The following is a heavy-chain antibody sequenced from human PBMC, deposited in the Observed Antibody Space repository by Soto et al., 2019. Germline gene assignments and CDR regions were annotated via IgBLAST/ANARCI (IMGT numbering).Heavy chain of an antibody. J-gene: IGHJ3*02. Sequence: ASVKVSCKASGYTFTSYAMHWVLQAPGQRLEWMGWINAGNGNTKYSQKFQGRVTITRDTSASTAYMELSSLRSEDTAVYYCAREFVAAASHTFDAFDIWGQGTMVTVSS. V-gene: IGHV1-3*01. CDR1: GYTFTSYA. CDR2: INAGNGNT. D-gene: IGHD6-13*01. CDR3: AREFVAAASHTFDAFDI.